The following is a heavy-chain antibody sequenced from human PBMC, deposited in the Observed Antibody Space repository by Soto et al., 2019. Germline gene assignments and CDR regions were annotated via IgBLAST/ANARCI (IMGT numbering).Heavy chain of an antibody. CDR3: AREGGGKIVEYSSSTPFDY. J-gene: IGHJ4*02. Sequence: GGSLRLSCAASGFIFSRYGMHWVRQAPGKGLEWVAVTWYDGSNKYYADSVKGRFTISRDNSKNTVYLQMNRLRAEDTAVYYCAREGGGKIVEYSSSTPFDYWGQGTLVTAPQ. D-gene: IGHD6-6*01. CDR2: TWYDGSNK. CDR1: GFIFSRYG. V-gene: IGHV3-33*01.